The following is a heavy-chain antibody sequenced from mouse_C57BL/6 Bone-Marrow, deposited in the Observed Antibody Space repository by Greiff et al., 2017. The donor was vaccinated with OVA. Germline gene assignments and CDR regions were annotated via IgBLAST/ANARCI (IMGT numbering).Heavy chain of an antibody. J-gene: IGHJ2*01. Sequence: QVHVKQPGAELVKPGASVKVSCKASGYTFTSYWMHWVKQRPGQGLEWIGRIHPSDSDTNYNQKFKGKATLTVDKSSSTAYMQLSSLTSEDSAVYYCAMITTVVFDYWGQGTTLTVSS. CDR3: AMITTVVFDY. D-gene: IGHD1-1*01. CDR1: GYTFTSYW. V-gene: IGHV1-74*01. CDR2: IHPSDSDT.